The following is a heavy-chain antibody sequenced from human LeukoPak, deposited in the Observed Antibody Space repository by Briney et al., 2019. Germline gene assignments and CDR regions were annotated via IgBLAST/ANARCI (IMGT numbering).Heavy chain of an antibody. CDR2: IYPDKSDT. Sequence: GESLQISCKGSGFRSTTYWIAWVRQLPGKGLEWMGIIYPDKSDTRYSPSFQGQVTISADKSIKTAYLQLSSLKASDTAMYYCARRRYGDESSSHFDYWGQGTLVTVSS. D-gene: IGHD3-22*01. CDR3: ARRRYGDESSSHFDY. V-gene: IGHV5-51*01. CDR1: GFRSTTYW. J-gene: IGHJ4*02.